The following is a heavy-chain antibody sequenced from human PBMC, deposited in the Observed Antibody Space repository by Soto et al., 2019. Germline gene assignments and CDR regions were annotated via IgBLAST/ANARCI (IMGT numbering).Heavy chain of an antibody. CDR3: ARARGAITMVRGVIDYYGMDV. Sequence: SETLSLTCAVSGGSISSSNWWSWVRQPPGKGLEWIGEIYHSGSTNYNPSLKSRVTISVDKSKNNFSLKLSSVTAADTAVYYCARARGAITMVRGVIDYYGMDVWGQGTTVT. CDR2: IYHSGST. J-gene: IGHJ6*02. D-gene: IGHD3-10*01. CDR1: GGSISSSNW. V-gene: IGHV4-4*02.